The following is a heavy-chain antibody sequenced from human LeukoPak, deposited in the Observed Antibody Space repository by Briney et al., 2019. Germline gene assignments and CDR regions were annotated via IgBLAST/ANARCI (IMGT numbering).Heavy chain of an antibody. V-gene: IGHV1-69*13. J-gene: IGHJ6*03. CDR3: ARASDFWSGYYVPDYYYYYMDV. Sequence: SVKVSCKASGGTFSSYAISWVRQAPGQGLEWMGGIIPIFGTANYAQKFQGRVTITADESTSTAYMELSSLRSEDTAVYYCARASDFWSGYYVPDYYYYYMDVWGKGTTVTVSS. CDR1: GGTFSSYA. CDR2: IIPIFGTA. D-gene: IGHD3-3*01.